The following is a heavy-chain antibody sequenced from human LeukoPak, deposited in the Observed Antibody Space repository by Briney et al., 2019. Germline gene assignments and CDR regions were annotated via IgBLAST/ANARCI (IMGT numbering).Heavy chain of an antibody. CDR3: ATGESGWYED. CDR1: GFTFSTYA. Sequence: GGSLRLSCATSGFTFSTYAIHWVRQAPGKGLEWVAVISYDGSSKYYADSVRGRFTISRDNSENTLYLQMNSLRAEDTAVYYCATGESGWYEDWGQGTLVTVSS. J-gene: IGHJ4*02. V-gene: IGHV3-30-3*02. D-gene: IGHD6-19*01. CDR2: ISYDGSSK.